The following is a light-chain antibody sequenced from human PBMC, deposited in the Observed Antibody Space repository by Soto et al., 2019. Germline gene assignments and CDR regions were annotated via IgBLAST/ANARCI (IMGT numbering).Light chain of an antibody. CDR3: QQLKSYPQT. CDR2: AAS. CDR1: QGISSY. V-gene: IGKV1-9*01. Sequence: DIQMSQSPSFLSASVGNRVTITCRSRQGISSYLAWYQKKPGKAPTLLMYAASTMQSGVPSRFSGSGSATEFTLTISSLQHEDFATYYCQQLKSYPQTFGQGTKVAIK. J-gene: IGKJ1*01.